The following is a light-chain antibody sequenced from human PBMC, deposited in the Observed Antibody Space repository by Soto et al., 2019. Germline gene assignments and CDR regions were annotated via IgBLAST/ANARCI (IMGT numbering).Light chain of an antibody. CDR2: GAS. Sequence: EIVLTQSPGTLSLSPGERATFSCRASQSVSSNYLAWYQQKPGQAPRLLVYGASRRATGIPDRFSGSGSGTDFILTISRLEPEDFAVYYCQHYDNSPPSVTFGPGTKVDIK. V-gene: IGKV3-20*01. CDR3: QHYDNSPPSVT. J-gene: IGKJ3*01. CDR1: QSVSSNY.